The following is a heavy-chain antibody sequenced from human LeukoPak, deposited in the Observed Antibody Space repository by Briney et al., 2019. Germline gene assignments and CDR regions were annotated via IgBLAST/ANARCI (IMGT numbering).Heavy chain of an antibody. Sequence: GGSLRLSCAASGFTVSSNYMSWVRQAPGKGLEWVSVIASGGTTYYADSVKGRFTISRDNSKNTLYLQMNDLRAEDTAVFHCARGGDIVGATRSAFDLWGQGTMVTVSS. CDR3: ARGGDIVGATRSAFDL. V-gene: IGHV3-53*01. CDR1: GFTVSSNY. CDR2: IASGGTT. J-gene: IGHJ3*01. D-gene: IGHD1-26*01.